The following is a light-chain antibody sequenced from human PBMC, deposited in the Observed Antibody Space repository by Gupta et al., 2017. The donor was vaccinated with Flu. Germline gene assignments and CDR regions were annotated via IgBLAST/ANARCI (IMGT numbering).Light chain of an antibody. Sequence: TISCTGSSSNIGAGHDVHWYQQLPGTDPNLLLYVNNNRPSGVPDRFSGSKSGTSASLAITGLQAEDEADYYCQSYDTSLSALYVFGTGTTVTVL. CDR2: VNN. V-gene: IGLV1-40*01. J-gene: IGLJ1*01. CDR1: SSNIGAGHD. CDR3: QSYDTSLSALYV.